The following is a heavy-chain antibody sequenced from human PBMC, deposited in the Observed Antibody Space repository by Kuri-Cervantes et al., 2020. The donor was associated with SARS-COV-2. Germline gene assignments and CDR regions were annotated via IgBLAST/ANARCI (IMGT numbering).Heavy chain of an antibody. D-gene: IGHD3-22*01. CDR1: GGTFSSYA. CDR2: IIPNFGTA. J-gene: IGHJ2*01. CDR3: AADDSSGYFGNFDL. V-gene: IGHV1-69*13. Sequence: SVKVSCKASGGTFSSYAISWVRQAPGQGLEWMGGIIPNFGTANYAQKFQGRVTITADASTSTAYMELSSVRSEDTAVYYCAADDSSGYFGNFDLWGRGTLVTVSS.